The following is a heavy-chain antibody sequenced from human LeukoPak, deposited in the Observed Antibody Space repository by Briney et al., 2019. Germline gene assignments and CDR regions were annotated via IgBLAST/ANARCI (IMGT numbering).Heavy chain of an antibody. J-gene: IGHJ3*02. CDR2: ICTGGST. D-gene: IGHD3-22*01. CDR1: GFTVSSNY. Sequence: GGSLRLSCAASGFTVSSNYMSWVRQAPGTGLEWVSVICTGGSTDYADSVKGRFTISRDNSKNTLYLQMNSLRADDTAVYYCATAVKGRAFDIWGQGTMVTVSS. V-gene: IGHV3-53*01. CDR3: ATAVKGRAFDI.